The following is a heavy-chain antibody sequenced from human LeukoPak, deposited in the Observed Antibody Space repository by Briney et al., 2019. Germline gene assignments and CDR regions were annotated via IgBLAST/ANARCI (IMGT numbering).Heavy chain of an antibody. Sequence: TMCLSWNIAVECMSGGVDGWRLIRKHPGKGLEWIGYIYDSGSTYYNPSLKSRVTISVDTSKNQFSLKLSSVTAADTAVYYCARDLNYWGQGTLVTVSS. V-gene: IGHV4-31*02. CDR3: ARDLNY. CDR2: IYDSGST. CDR1: VECMSGGVDG. J-gene: IGHJ4*02.